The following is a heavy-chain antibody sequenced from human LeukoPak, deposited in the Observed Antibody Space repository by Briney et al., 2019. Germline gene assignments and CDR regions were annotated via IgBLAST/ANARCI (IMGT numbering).Heavy chain of an antibody. Sequence: GGSLRLSCAASGFTFSTYDMNWVRQAPGKGLEWVSYITSTSSYIYYADSVKGRFTISRDNAKNSLYLQMNSLRAEDTAVYYCARGANWFDPWGQGTLVTVSS. V-gene: IGHV3-21*01. CDR3: ARGANWFDP. J-gene: IGHJ5*02. CDR1: GFTFSTYD. CDR2: ITSTSSYI.